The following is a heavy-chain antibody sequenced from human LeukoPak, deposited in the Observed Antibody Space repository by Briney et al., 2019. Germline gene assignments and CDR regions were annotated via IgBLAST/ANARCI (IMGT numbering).Heavy chain of an antibody. Sequence: PGRSLRLSCAASGFTFSNYGMHWVRQAPGKGLEWVAVISYDGSNKYYADSLKGRFTISRGNSKNTLYLQMNSLRADDTALYYCAKDSHYYDSSGYYPQYYYYYMDVWGKGTTVTVSS. J-gene: IGHJ6*03. CDR2: ISYDGSNK. V-gene: IGHV3-30*18. CDR3: AKDSHYYDSSGYYPQYYYYYMDV. D-gene: IGHD3-22*01. CDR1: GFTFSNYG.